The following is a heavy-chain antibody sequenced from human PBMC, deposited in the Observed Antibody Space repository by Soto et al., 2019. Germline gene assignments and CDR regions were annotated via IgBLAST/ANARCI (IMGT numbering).Heavy chain of an antibody. Sequence: PGGSLRLSCAASGFTFTSYSMNWVRQAPGKGLEWVSYISSSSSIIYYADSVKGRLTISRDNAKNSLYLQMNSLRAEDSAVYYCARGSCYSSRCAFDIWGQGTMVPVSS. D-gene: IGHD2-15*01. J-gene: IGHJ3*02. CDR2: ISSSSSII. V-gene: IGHV3-48*01. CDR3: ARGSCYSSRCAFDI. CDR1: GFTFTSYS.